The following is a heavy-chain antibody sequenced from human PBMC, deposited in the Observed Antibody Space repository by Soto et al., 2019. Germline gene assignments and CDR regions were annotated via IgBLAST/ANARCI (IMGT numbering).Heavy chain of an antibody. J-gene: IGHJ4*02. CDR3: ARRIGYSGYGTEYYFDY. D-gene: IGHD5-12*01. CDR1: GYSFTSYW. Sequence: GESLKISCKGSGYSFTSYWIGWVRQMPGKGLEWMGIIYPGDSDTRYSPSFQGQVTISADKSISTAYLQWSSLKASDTAMYYCARRIGYSGYGTEYYFDYWGQGTLVTVSS. CDR2: IYPGDSDT. V-gene: IGHV5-51*01.